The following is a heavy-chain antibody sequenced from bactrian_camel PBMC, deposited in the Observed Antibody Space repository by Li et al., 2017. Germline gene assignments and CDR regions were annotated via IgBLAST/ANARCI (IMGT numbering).Heavy chain of an antibody. Sequence: QVQLVESGGGLVQPGGSLRLSCAASGFTFSTYWMYWVRQAPGKGLEWVSAINSYGGTTYYTDSVKGRFTVSRDNAKTSVYLQMDSLKPDDTAVYYCAATGQMLSVAGCRTQGTQVTVS. CDR2: INSYGGTT. CDR1: GFTFSTYW. V-gene: IGHV3S25*01. D-gene: IGHD5*01. J-gene: IGHJ4*01.